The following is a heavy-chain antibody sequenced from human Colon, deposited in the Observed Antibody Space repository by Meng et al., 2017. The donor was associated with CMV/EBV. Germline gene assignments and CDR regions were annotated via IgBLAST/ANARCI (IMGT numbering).Heavy chain of an antibody. V-gene: IGHV3-7*01. CDR2: IKQDESER. CDR3: ARDDRGPAANSN. CDR1: GFTFSSYW. J-gene: IGHJ4*02. Sequence: GGSLRLSCAASGFTFSSYWMSWVRQAPGKGLQWVANIKQDESERYYVDSVKGRFTISRDNAKNSVYLQMTALRVEDTAIYYCARDDRGPAANSNWGQGTMVTVSS. D-gene: IGHD2-2*01.